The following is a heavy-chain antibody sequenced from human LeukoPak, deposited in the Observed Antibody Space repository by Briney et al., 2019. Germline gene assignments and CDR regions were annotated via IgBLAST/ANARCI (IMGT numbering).Heavy chain of an antibody. D-gene: IGHD3-10*01. CDR2: ISSSSSYI. V-gene: IGHV3-21*01. J-gene: IGHJ6*03. Sequence: GGSLRLSCAASGFTFSSYSMNWVRQAPGKGLEWVSSISSSSSYIYYADSVKGRFTISRDNAKNSLYLQMNSLRAEDTAVYYCARDSWSMVRGVSDYYYMDVWGTGTTVTVSS. CDR3: ARDSWSMVRGVSDYYYMDV. CDR1: GFTFSSYS.